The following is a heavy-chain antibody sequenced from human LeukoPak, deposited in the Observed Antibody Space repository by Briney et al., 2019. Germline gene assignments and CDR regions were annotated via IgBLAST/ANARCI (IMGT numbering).Heavy chain of an antibody. V-gene: IGHV3-9*01. CDR3: AKDKGLGYCSSTSCYNSYGMDV. Sequence: AGGSLRLSCAASGFTFDDYAMHWVRQAPGKGLEWVSGISWNSGSIGYADSVKGRFTISRDNAKNSLYLQMNSLRAEDTALYYCAKDKGLGYCSSTSCYNSYGMDVWGQGTTVTVSS. D-gene: IGHD2-2*02. CDR2: ISWNSGSI. J-gene: IGHJ6*02. CDR1: GFTFDDYA.